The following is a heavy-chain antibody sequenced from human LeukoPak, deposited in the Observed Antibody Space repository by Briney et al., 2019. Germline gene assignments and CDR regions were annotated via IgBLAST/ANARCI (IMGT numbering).Heavy chain of an antibody. CDR2: IYTSGNT. Sequence: SETLSLTCTVSGGSISGYYWSWIRQPAGKGREWIGRIYTSGNTNYNPSLKSRLTMSVDTSKNQFPLKLISVTAADTAVYYCARQSDSSGYYYLGAFDFWGQGTMVTVSS. CDR1: GGSISGYY. J-gene: IGHJ3*01. V-gene: IGHV4-4*07. CDR3: ARQSDSSGYYYLGAFDF. D-gene: IGHD3-22*01.